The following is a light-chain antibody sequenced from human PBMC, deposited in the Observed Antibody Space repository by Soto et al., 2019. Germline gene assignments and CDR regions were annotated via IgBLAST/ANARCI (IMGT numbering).Light chain of an antibody. J-gene: IGLJ2*01. V-gene: IGLV1-40*01. CDR2: DTT. CDR3: QSFDSSRIGLL. CDR1: HSDIGAGYG. Sequence: QSVLTQSPSVTGAPGQRVTISCTGSHSDIGAGYGVHWYQQFPHSAPKLLIYDTTNRPSGVPDRFSGSRSGTSASLAITGLQAEDEADYYCQSFDSSRIGLLFGGGTKLTVL.